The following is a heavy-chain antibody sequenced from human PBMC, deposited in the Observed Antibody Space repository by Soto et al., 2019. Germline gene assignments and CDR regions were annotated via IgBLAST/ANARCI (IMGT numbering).Heavy chain of an antibody. V-gene: IGHV3-23*01. CDR2: ISGSGGST. J-gene: IGHJ6*03. Sequence: SLRLSCAASGFTFSSYAITWVRQAPGKGLEWVSAISGSGGSTSYADSVKGRFTISRDSSKNTLYLQMNSLRAEDTAVYCCAKVSGNWNYYYFMDVWGKGTTSTFSS. CDR1: GFTFSSYA. CDR3: AKVSGNWNYYYFMDV. D-gene: IGHD1-20*01.